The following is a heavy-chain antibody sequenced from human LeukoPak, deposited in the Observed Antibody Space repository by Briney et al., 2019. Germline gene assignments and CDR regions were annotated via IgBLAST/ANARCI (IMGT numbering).Heavy chain of an antibody. Sequence: GGSLRLSCAASGFTFSSYGMHWVRQAPGKGLEWVAVIWYDGSNKYYADSVKGRFPISRDNSKNTLYLQMNSLRAEDTAVYYCARSGSKNSSSWYDAFDIWGQGTMVTVSS. J-gene: IGHJ3*02. CDR1: GFTFSSYG. V-gene: IGHV3-33*01. CDR2: IWYDGSNK. D-gene: IGHD6-13*01. CDR3: ARSGSKNSSSWYDAFDI.